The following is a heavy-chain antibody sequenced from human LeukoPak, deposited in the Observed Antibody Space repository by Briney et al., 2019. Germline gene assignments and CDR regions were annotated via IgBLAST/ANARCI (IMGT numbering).Heavy chain of an antibody. J-gene: IGHJ6*02. CDR1: GGSFSGYY. D-gene: IGHD5-18*01. CDR3: ARLLGSAMVPYYYYGMDV. V-gene: IGHV4-34*01. Sequence: SETLSLTCAVYGGSFSGYYWSWIRQPPGKGLEWIGEINHSGSTNYNPSLKSRVTISVDTSKNQFSLKLSSVTAADTAVYYCARLLGSAMVPYYYYGMDVWGQGTTVTVSS. CDR2: INHSGST.